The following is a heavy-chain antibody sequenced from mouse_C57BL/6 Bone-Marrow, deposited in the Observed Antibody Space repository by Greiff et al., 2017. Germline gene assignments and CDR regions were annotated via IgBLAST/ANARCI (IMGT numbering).Heavy chain of an antibody. J-gene: IGHJ1*03. V-gene: IGHV10-1*01. D-gene: IGHD1-1*01. CDR1: GFSFNTYA. CDR2: IRSKSNNYAT. Sequence: EVKLVESGGGLVQPKGSLKLSCAASGFSFNTYAMNWVRQAPGQGLEWVARIRSKSNNYATYYADSVKDRFTISRDDSESMLYLQMNNLKTEDTAMYYCVRGYYGSSADWYFDVWGTGTTVTVSS. CDR3: VRGYYGSSADWYFDV.